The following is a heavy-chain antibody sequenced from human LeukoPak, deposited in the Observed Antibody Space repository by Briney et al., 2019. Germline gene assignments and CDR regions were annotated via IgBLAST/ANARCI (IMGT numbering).Heavy chain of an antibody. CDR2: IWYDGSNK. CDR1: GFTFSSYG. D-gene: IGHD1-26*01. J-gene: IGHJ4*02. CDR3: ASSIVGATAY. V-gene: IGHV3-33*01. Sequence: GRSLRLSCAASGFTFSSYGMHWVRQAPGKGLEWMAVIWYDGSNKYYADSVKGRFTISRDNSKNTLYLQMNSLRAEDTAVYYCASSIVGATAYWGQGTLVTVSS.